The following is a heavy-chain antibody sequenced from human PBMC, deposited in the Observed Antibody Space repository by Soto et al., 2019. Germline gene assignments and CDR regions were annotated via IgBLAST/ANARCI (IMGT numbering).Heavy chain of an antibody. CDR1: GDSVSNNSAA. Sequence: SQTLSLTCAISGDSVSNNSAAWNWIRQSPSRGLEWLGRTYYRSKWYNDYAVSVKSRITINPDTSKNQFSLQLNSVTPEDTAVYYCARESSSWYTGRYYYGMDVWGQGTTVTVSS. CDR3: ARESSSWYTGRYYYGMDV. V-gene: IGHV6-1*01. J-gene: IGHJ6*02. D-gene: IGHD6-13*01. CDR2: TYYRSKWYN.